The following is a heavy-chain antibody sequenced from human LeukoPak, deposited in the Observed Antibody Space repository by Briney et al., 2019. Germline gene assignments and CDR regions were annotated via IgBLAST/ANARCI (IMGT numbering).Heavy chain of an antibody. J-gene: IGHJ4*02. Sequence: PGGSLRLSCTASGFTFRSYAMNWVRQAPGKGLEWVSVISLNDGSTYYADSVRGRFTISRDNSKNTLYLQMHSLRAEDTAVYYCAKGAINYYDSGSYPYYFDFWGQGTLVTVSS. D-gene: IGHD3-10*01. CDR1: GFTFRSYA. CDR2: ISLNDGST. CDR3: AKGAINYYDSGSYPYYFDF. V-gene: IGHV3-23*01.